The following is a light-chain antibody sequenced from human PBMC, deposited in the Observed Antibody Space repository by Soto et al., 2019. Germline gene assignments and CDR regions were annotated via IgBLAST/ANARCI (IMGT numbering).Light chain of an antibody. Sequence: DIQMTQSPSSLSASVGDRVTITCRASQSISSYLNWYQQKPGKAPKLLIYAASSLQSGVPSRFSGSGSGTDFTLTISSLQPEEFATYYCQQRYSTPHTFGQGTKVEIK. CDR1: QSISSY. CDR2: AAS. J-gene: IGKJ1*01. CDR3: QQRYSTPHT. V-gene: IGKV1-39*01.